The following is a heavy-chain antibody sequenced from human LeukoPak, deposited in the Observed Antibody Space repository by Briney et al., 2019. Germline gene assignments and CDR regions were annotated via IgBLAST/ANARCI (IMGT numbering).Heavy chain of an antibody. CDR2: IKQDGSEK. D-gene: IGHD1-26*01. V-gene: IGHV3-7*01. Sequence: GGSLRLSCAASGFTFSSYWMSWVRQAPGKGLEWVANIKQDGSEKYYVDSVKGRFTISRDNAKNSLYPQMNSLRAEDTAVYYCARQETYSGRYFDYWGQGTLVTVSS. J-gene: IGHJ4*02. CDR3: ARQETYSGRYFDY. CDR1: GFTFSSYW.